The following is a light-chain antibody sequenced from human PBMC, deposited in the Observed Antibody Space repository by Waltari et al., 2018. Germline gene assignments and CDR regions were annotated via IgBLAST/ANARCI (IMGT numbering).Light chain of an antibody. Sequence: QSALTQPASVPGSLGQSITIPCTGPTGDVGPYNLVSWYQHRPGKAPKLMVYEAYKRPSGVSSRFSGSKSGNTASLTISGLQAEDEADYYCCSYAGSDTFEVIFGGGTKVTVL. CDR2: EAY. CDR1: TGDVGPYNL. V-gene: IGLV2-23*02. J-gene: IGLJ2*01. CDR3: CSYAGSDTFEVI.